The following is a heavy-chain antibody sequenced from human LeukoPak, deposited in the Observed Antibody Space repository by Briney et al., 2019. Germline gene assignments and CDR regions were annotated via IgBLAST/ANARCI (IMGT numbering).Heavy chain of an antibody. J-gene: IGHJ6*02. V-gene: IGHV3-30*03. Sequence: GRSLRLSCAASGFTFSSYGMHWVGQAPGKGLEWVAVISYDGSNKYYADSVKGRFTISRDNSKNTLYLQMNSLRAEDTAVYYCARLYDTPYYYYGMDVWGQGTTVTVSS. CDR3: ARLYDTPYYYYGMDV. CDR1: GFTFSSYG. D-gene: IGHD3-22*01. CDR2: ISYDGSNK.